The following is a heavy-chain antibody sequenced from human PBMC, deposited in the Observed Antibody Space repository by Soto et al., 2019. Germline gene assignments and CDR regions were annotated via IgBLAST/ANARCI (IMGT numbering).Heavy chain of an antibody. CDR2: IIPIFGTA. CDR1: GGTFSSYA. J-gene: IGHJ4*02. D-gene: IGHD5-18*01. V-gene: IGHV1-69*13. Sequence: GASVKVSCKASGGTFSSYAISWVRQAPGQGLEWMGGIIPIFGTANYAQKFQGRVTITADESTSTAYMELSSLRSEDTAVYYCARGNRGYSYGCIDYWGQGTLVTSPQ. CDR3: ARGNRGYSYGCIDY.